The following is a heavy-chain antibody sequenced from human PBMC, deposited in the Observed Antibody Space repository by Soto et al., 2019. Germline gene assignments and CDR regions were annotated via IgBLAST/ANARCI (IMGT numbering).Heavy chain of an antibody. Sequence: EVQLLESGAGLVQPGGSLRLSCAASGFTFSSYAMSWVRQAPGKGLEWVSGISTSGDSTYYADSVKGRFTISRDNXXXXXXXXXXSLRAGDTAVYYCAINSRYCSSTSCYADWGQGTLVTVSS. D-gene: IGHD2-2*01. V-gene: IGHV3-23*01. CDR3: AINSRYCSSTSCYAD. CDR1: GFTFSSYA. CDR2: ISTSGDST. J-gene: IGHJ4*02.